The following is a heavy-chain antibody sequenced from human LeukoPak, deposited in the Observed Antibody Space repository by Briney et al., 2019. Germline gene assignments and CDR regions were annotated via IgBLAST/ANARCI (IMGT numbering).Heavy chain of an antibody. CDR3: ARGGVGYYDILTGYYPIPYFDY. J-gene: IGHJ4*02. CDR2: IFYSGST. Sequence: PSETLSLTCTVSGGSISSYYWSWIRQPPGKGLEWIGYIFYSGSTNYNPSLKSRVTISVDTSKNQFSLKLSSVTAADTAVYYCARGGVGYYDILTGYYPIPYFDYWGQGTLVTVSS. D-gene: IGHD3-9*01. CDR1: GGSISSYY. V-gene: IGHV4-59*01.